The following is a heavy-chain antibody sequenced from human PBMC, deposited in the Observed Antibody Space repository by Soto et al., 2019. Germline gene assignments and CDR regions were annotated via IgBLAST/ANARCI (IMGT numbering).Heavy chain of an antibody. V-gene: IGHV3-53*01. J-gene: IGHJ6*02. CDR3: ARAPSGGYGLDV. D-gene: IGHD3-16*01. Sequence: LRLSCAASGFSVSTSYMSWVRQAPGKGLEWVSVIYGGGDTYHAAAVKGRFIISRDNSYNTLYLQMNSLRAEDTAMYYCARAPSGGYGLDVWGQGTTVTVSS. CDR1: GFSVSTSY. CDR2: IYGGGDT.